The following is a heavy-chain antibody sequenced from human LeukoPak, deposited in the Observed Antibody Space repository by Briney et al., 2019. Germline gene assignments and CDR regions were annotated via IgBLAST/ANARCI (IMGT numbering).Heavy chain of an antibody. CDR2: INSDGSST. V-gene: IGHV3-74*01. CDR1: GFTFSSYW. Sequence: GGSLRLSCVASGFTFSSYWMHWVRQAPGKGLVWVSRINSDGSSTSYADSVKGRFTISRDNAKNTLYLQMNSLRAEDTAVYYCARDRYDYVWGSYRYDAFDIWGQGTMVTVSS. CDR3: ARDRYDYVWGSYRYDAFDI. J-gene: IGHJ3*02. D-gene: IGHD3-16*02.